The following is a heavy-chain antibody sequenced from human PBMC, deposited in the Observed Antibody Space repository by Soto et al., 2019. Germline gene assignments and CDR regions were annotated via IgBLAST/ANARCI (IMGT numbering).Heavy chain of an antibody. D-gene: IGHD2-2*01. Sequence: ASVKVSCKASGYTFTSYGISWVRQAPGQGLEWMGWISAYNGNTNYAQKLQGRVTMTTDTSTSTAYMELRSLRSDDTAVYYCARERYQLLLGAYYYMDVWGKGTTVTVSS. V-gene: IGHV1-18*01. CDR2: ISAYNGNT. CDR3: ARERYQLLLGAYYYMDV. CDR1: GYTFTSYG. J-gene: IGHJ6*03.